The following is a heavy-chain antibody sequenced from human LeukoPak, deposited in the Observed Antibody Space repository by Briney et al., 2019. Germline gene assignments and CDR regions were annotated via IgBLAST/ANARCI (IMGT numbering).Heavy chain of an antibody. CDR3: AKVRDPAPSYYFDG. Sequence: PGGSLRLSCAASGFTFSSYAMSWVRQAPGKGLEWVSAISGSGGSTYYADSVKGRFTISRDNSKTTLYLQMNSLRAEDTAVYYCAKVRDPAPSYYFDGWGQGTLVTVSS. V-gene: IGHV3-23*01. D-gene: IGHD5-18*01. CDR2: ISGSGGST. J-gene: IGHJ4*02. CDR1: GFTFSSYA.